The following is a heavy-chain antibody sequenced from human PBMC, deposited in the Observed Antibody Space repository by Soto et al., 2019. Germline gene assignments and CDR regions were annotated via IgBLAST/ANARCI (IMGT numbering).Heavy chain of an antibody. CDR2: IVPIFGTA. V-gene: IGHV1-69*06. CDR3: ARDYYDSSGTSDWFDP. J-gene: IGHJ5*02. D-gene: IGHD3-22*01. CDR1: GGTFSSYA. Sequence: SVKVSCKASGGTFSSYAISWVRHAPGQGLEWMGGIVPIFGTANYAQKFQGRVTITADKSTSTAYMELSSLRSEDKAVYYCARDYYDSSGTSDWFDPWGQGTLVTVSS.